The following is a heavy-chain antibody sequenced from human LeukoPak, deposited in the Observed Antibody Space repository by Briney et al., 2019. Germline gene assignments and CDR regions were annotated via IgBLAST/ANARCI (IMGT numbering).Heavy chain of an antibody. Sequence: GGSLRLSCAASGFTFSSSAMCWVRQAPGKGLEWVSVISGSGAYTYYADSVKGRFTISRDNSKNTLYLQTNSLRAEDTAVYYCAKPHPNYYDSSGYIDYWGQGTLVTVSS. D-gene: IGHD3-22*01. CDR1: GFTFSSSA. J-gene: IGHJ4*02. CDR3: AKPHPNYYDSSGYIDY. CDR2: ISGSGAYT. V-gene: IGHV3-23*01.